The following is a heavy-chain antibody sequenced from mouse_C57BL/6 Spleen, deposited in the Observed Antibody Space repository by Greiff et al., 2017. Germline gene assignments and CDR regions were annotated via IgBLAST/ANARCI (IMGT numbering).Heavy chain of an antibody. CDR2: ISSGGDYI. CDR3: TREGTHYAMDY. J-gene: IGHJ4*01. V-gene: IGHV5-9-1*02. CDR1: GFTFSSYA. Sequence: EVMLVESGEGLVKPGGSLKLSCAASGFTFSSYALSWVRQTPEKRLEWVAYISSGGDYIYYAATVKGRCTSSRDNAKNNLYLQMSSLKSEDTAMYYCTREGTHYAMDYWGQGTSVTVSS. D-gene: IGHD3-3*01.